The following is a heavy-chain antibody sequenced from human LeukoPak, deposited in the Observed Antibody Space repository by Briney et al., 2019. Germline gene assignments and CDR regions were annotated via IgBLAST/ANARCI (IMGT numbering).Heavy chain of an antibody. J-gene: IGHJ4*02. CDR1: GYTFTSYD. V-gene: IGHV1-8*01. Sequence: ASVKVSCKASGYTFTSYDINWVRQATGQGLEWMGWMNPNSGNTGYAQKFQGRVTMTRNTSISTAYMELGSLRSEDTAVYYCARAVAAGTDFDYWGQGTLVTVSS. CDR2: MNPNSGNT. CDR3: ARAVAAGTDFDY. D-gene: IGHD6-13*01.